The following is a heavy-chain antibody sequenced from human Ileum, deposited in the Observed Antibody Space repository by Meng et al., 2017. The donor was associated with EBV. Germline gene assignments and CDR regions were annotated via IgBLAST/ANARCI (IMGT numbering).Heavy chain of an antibody. CDR3: SRDLAGPYDD. J-gene: IGHJ4*02. CDR2: ISHDGSNI. CDR1: GFTFSSYG. V-gene: IGHV3-30*03. Sequence: LGGRGGGRVRPGRSLRLSCATSGFTFSSYGMRWARQAPAKGLEWVAVISHDGSNIHYAESVKGRFTISRDNTKNTLYLEMHSLRAEDTAVYFCSRDLAGPYDDWGPGTLVTVSS.